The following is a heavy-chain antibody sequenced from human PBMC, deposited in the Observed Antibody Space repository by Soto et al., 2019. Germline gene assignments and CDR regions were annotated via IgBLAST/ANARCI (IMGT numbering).Heavy chain of an antibody. J-gene: IGHJ6*02. V-gene: IGHV4-39*07. CDR3: ARLGGAHYYGMDV. D-gene: IGHD3-16*01. CDR2: IYYSGST. Sequence: SETLSLTCAVSGYSISSSSYYWGWIRQPPGKGLEWIGSIYYSGSTYYNPSLKSRVTISLDRSKNQFSLKLSSVTAADTAVYYCARLGGAHYYGMDVWGQGTTVTVSS. CDR1: GYSISSSSYY.